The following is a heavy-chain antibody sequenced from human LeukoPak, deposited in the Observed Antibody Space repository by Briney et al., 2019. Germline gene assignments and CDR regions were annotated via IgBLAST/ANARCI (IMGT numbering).Heavy chain of an antibody. V-gene: IGHV1-46*03. J-gene: IGHJ4*02. CDR3: ARVYCSGGSCYEFDF. Sequence: GASVKVSCKATGYTFTNYYMQWVRQAPGQGLEWMGIINPRDGSTSYAQKFQGRVTVTRDTSTSTVYMELSSLRSEDTAVYYCARVYCSGGSCYEFDFWGREPWSPSPQ. CDR2: INPRDGST. D-gene: IGHD2-15*01. CDR1: GYTFTNYY.